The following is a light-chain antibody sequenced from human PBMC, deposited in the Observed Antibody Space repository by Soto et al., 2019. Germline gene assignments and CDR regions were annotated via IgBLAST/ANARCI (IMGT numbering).Light chain of an antibody. V-gene: IGKV3-11*01. Sequence: EIVLTQSPATLSLSPGERATLSCRASQSVSSALAWYLQKPGQAPRLLSYDTSTRAAGIPVRFSGSGSGTDFTLTISSLEPEDFAVYYCQQRSNWPAMITFGQGTRLEI. CDR3: QQRSNWPAMIT. CDR2: DTS. CDR1: QSVSSA. J-gene: IGKJ5*01.